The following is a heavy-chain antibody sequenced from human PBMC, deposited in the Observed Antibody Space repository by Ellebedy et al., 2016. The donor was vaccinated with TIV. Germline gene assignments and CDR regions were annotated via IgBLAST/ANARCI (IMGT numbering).Heavy chain of an antibody. CDR2: IYPDDSET. CDR3: ARHAGTGSFPYYFDS. CDR1: GYTFTRYW. Sequence: GESLKISXQGSGYTFTRYWIAWVRQRPGKGLEWMGIIYPDDSETRYSPSFRGQVTFSADKSITTAYLQWSSLKASDTAIYWCARHAGTGSFPYYFDSWGQGALVTVSS. J-gene: IGHJ4*02. D-gene: IGHD3-10*01. V-gene: IGHV5-51*01.